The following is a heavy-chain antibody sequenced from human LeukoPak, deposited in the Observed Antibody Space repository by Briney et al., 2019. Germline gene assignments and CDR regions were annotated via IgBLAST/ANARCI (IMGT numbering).Heavy chain of an antibody. CDR3: ARLGGLMSPFDL. V-gene: IGHV5-10-1*01. D-gene: IGHD2-8*01. Sequence: GESLRISCQGSGYSFATYWISWVRQMPGKGLEWMGRIGPSDSYTNYSPSFQGHVTISADKSISTAYLQWSSLKASDTAVYYCARLGGLMSPFDLWGRGTLVSVSS. CDR2: IGPSDSYT. J-gene: IGHJ2*01. CDR1: GYSFATYW.